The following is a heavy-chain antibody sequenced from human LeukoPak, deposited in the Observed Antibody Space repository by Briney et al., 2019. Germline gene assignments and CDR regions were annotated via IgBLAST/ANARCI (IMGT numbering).Heavy chain of an antibody. CDR3: AKGLVGVDTAMRHPGYYGMDV. CDR2: ISGSGGST. D-gene: IGHD5-18*01. CDR1: GFTFSSYA. Sequence: GGSLRLSCAASGFTFSSYAMSWVRQAPGKGLEWVSAISGSGGSTYYAGSVKGRFTISRDNSKNTLYLQMNSLRAEDTAVYYCAKGLVGVDTAMRHPGYYGMDVWGQGTTVTVSS. J-gene: IGHJ6*02. V-gene: IGHV3-23*01.